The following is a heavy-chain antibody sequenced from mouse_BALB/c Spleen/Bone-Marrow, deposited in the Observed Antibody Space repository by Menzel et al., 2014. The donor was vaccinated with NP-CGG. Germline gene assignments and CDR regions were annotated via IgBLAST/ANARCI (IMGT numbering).Heavy chain of an antibody. CDR3: AREFSGSCFAF. J-gene: IGHJ3*01. Sequence: QVQLKESGAELARPGASVKMSCKASGYTFDYYTVQWVKQRPGQGLEWIGYINPSSGYTNYNQKFKDKATLTADKSSSTAYEQLSRLTAEAAAVYYCAREFSGSCFAFWGEGTTVTVSA. D-gene: IGHD6-2*01. V-gene: IGHV1-4*01. CDR2: INPSSGYT. CDR1: GYTFDYYT.